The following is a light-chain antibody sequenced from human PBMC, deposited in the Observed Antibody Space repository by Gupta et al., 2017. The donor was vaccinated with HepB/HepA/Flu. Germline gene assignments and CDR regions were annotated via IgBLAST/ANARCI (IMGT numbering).Light chain of an antibody. J-gene: IGKJ4*01. CDR2: AAS. Sequence: DIQMTQSPSSLSASVGDRVTITCRASQSISSYLNWYQQKPGKAPKLLLYAASSLQRGVPSRFSGSGSGSAFTLTISRLQPEDFATYYCQQSDSTPNTFGGGTKVEIK. CDR3: QQSDSTPNT. V-gene: IGKV1-39*01. CDR1: QSISSY.